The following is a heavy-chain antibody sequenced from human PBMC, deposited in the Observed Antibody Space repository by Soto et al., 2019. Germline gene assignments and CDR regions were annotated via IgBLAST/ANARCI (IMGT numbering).Heavy chain of an antibody. Sequence: QVQLQESGPGLVKPSGTLSLTCAVSGASIGTSNWWSWVRQSPGKGLEWIGEIHDSGSTKYNPSLTSRVTISLDKSKNPFSLNVSSVTAADTAVYYCARLKTYDILNKSDSWGQGSLVTVSS. V-gene: IGHV4-4*02. D-gene: IGHD3-9*01. CDR1: GASIGTSNW. CDR2: IHDSGST. CDR3: ARLKTYDILNKSDS. J-gene: IGHJ4*02.